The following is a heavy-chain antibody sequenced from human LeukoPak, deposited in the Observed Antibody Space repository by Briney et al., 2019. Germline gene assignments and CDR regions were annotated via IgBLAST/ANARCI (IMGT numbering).Heavy chain of an antibody. D-gene: IGHD2-15*01. Sequence: SVKVSCKASRGTFSSYAINWVRQAPGQGLEWMGGIIPIFGTANYAQKFQGRVTISADESTSTAYMELSSLRSDDTAVYYCARDNKTSYSYFMDVWGKGTTVTVSS. CDR2: IIPIFGTA. V-gene: IGHV1-69*13. CDR3: ARDNKTSYSYFMDV. CDR1: RGTFSSYA. J-gene: IGHJ6*03.